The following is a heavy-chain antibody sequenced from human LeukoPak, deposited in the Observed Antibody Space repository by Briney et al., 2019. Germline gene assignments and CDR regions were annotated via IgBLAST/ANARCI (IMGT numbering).Heavy chain of an antibody. J-gene: IGHJ3*02. Sequence: QPGRSLRLSCAASGFTFDDYAMHWVRQVPGKGLEWVSGISWNSGSIGYADSVKGRFTISRDNAKNSLYLQMNSLRAEDTALYYCAKDISELVHNAFDIWGQGTMVTVSS. V-gene: IGHV3-9*01. D-gene: IGHD1-26*01. CDR1: GFTFDDYA. CDR3: AKDISELVHNAFDI. CDR2: ISWNSGSI.